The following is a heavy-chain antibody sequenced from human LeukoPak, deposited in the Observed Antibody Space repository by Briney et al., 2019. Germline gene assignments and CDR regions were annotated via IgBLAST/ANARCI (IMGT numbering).Heavy chain of an antibody. J-gene: IGHJ4*02. Sequence: GGSLRLSCAASGFTFSSYAMHWVRQAPGKGLEWVAVISYDGSNKYYADSVKGRFTISRDNAKNSLYLQMNSLRAEDTALYYCAKGLVRYCSGGSCQPDYWGQGTLVTVSS. D-gene: IGHD2-15*01. CDR2: ISYDGSNK. V-gene: IGHV3-30-3*01. CDR1: GFTFSSYA. CDR3: AKGLVRYCSGGSCQPDY.